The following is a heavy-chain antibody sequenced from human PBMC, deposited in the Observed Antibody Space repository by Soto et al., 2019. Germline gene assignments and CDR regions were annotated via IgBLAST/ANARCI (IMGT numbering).Heavy chain of an antibody. CDR3: AIGGCGGLFGH. J-gene: IGHJ4*02. D-gene: IGHD2-21*01. CDR1: GFPFSDYH. CDR2: ISPKST. V-gene: IGHV3-11*06. Sequence: PGGSLRLSCATSGFPFSDYHMSWIRQAPGKGLEWLSHISPKSTYCNYADSVKGRFNISRDNTKRSLFLQMNSLGFEYTAVSYCAIGGCGGLFGHWGQGVLVTVSS.